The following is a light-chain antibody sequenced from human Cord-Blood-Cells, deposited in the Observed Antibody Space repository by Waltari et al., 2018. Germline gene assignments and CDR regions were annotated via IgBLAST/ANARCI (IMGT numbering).Light chain of an antibody. J-gene: IGKJ2*01. V-gene: IGKV1-33*01. CDR2: DAS. CDR3: QQYDNLP. CDR1: QDISNY. Sequence: DIQMTQSPSSLSASVGDRVTITCQACQDISNYLNWYQQKPVKAPKLLIYDASNLETGVPSRFSGSGSGTDFTFTISSLQPEDIATYYCQQYDNLPFGQGTKLEIK.